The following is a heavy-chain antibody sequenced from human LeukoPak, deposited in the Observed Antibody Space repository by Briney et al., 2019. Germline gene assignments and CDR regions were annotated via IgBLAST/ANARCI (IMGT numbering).Heavy chain of an antibody. CDR3: ARGYQVPYYYYYMDV. V-gene: IGHV1-18*01. D-gene: IGHD2-2*01. J-gene: IGHJ6*03. CDR2: ISTYNGDT. CDR1: GYTFTNYG. Sequence: ASVKVSCKASGYTFTNYGITWVRQAPGQGLEWMGWISTYNGDTNYAQKLQGRVTMTTDTSTSTAYLELRRLRSDDTAVYHCARGYQVPYYYYYMDVWATGTTVTVSS.